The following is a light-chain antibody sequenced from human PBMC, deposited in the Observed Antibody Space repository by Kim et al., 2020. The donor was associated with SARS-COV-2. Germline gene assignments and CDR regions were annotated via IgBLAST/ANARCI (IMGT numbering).Light chain of an antibody. CDR1: SDDIGHYNY. V-gene: IGLV2-8*01. CDR2: EVN. Sequence: QSALTQPASVSGSPGQSITVSCTGTSDDIGHYNYVSWYQQHPGKAPKLIIYEVNRRPSGVPDRFSGYKSGNTASLTVSGLQVEDEADYYCSSYGGRNDLVFGGGTQLTVL. J-gene: IGLJ2*01. CDR3: SSYGGRNDLV.